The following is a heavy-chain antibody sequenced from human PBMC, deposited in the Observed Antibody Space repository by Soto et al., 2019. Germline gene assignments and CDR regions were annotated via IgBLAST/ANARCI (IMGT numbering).Heavy chain of an antibody. CDR3: ARVLCRGGSCFFWSAP. Sequence: ASVKVSCKASGYTFTSYAMHCVRQAPGQRLEWMGWINAGNGNTKYSQKFQGRVTITRDTSASTAYMELSSLRSEDTAVYYCARVLCRGGSCFFWSAPGGRGPVVPVS. CDR1: GYTFTSYA. CDR2: INAGNGNT. J-gene: IGHJ5*02. D-gene: IGHD2-15*01. V-gene: IGHV1-3*01.